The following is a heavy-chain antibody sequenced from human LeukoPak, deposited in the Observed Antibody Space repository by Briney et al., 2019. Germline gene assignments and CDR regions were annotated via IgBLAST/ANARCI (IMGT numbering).Heavy chain of an antibody. Sequence: PGGSLRLSCAASGFTFDNYAMHWVRQAPGKGLEWVSGISWNSGTIVYADSVKGRFTISRDNAKNSLYLQMNSLRAEDTALYYCAKDISHSSSWSHFAYWGQGTLVTVSS. CDR3: AKDISHSSSWSHFAY. CDR2: ISWNSGTI. CDR1: GFTFDNYA. D-gene: IGHD6-13*01. J-gene: IGHJ4*02. V-gene: IGHV3-9*01.